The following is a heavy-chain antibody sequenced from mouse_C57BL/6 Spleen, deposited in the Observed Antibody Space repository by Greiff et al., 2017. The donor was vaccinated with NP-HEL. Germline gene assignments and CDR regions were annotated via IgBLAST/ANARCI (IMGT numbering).Heavy chain of an antibody. Sequence: VQLKESGPELVKPGASVKMSCKASGYTFTDYNMHWVKQSHGKSLEWIGYINPNNGGTSYNQKFKGKATLTVNKSSSTAYMELRSLTSEDSAVYYCARLITTGVAKGWYFDVWGTGTTVTVSS. V-gene: IGHV1-22*01. CDR1: GYTFTDYN. J-gene: IGHJ1*03. CDR2: INPNNGGT. CDR3: ARLITTGVAKGWYFDV. D-gene: IGHD1-1*01.